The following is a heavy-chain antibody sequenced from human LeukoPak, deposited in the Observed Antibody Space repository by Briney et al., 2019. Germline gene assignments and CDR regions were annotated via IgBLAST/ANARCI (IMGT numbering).Heavy chain of an antibody. V-gene: IGHV1-18*01. CDR1: GYTFTNYG. CDR3: ARDYSGGDY. D-gene: IGHD2-15*01. CDR2: ISTYNGDT. J-gene: IGHJ4*02. Sequence: ASVKVSCKASGYTFTNYGISWVRQAPGQGLEWMGWISTYNGDTKYAENLQGRVTMTTDTSTRTANMEVRSLRSDDTAVYYCARDYSGGDYWGQGTLVTVSS.